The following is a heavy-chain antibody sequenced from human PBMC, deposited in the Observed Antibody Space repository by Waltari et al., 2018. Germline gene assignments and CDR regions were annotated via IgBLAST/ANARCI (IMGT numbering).Heavy chain of an antibody. V-gene: IGHV4-38-2*01. D-gene: IGHD3-22*01. CDR2: IYHSGST. CDR1: GYSISSGYY. CDR3: ARYYYDSSGYYFDY. Sequence: QVQLQESGPGLVKPSETLSLTCAVSGYSISSGYYWGWIRQPPGKGLEWIGSIYHSGSTYYNPSRKSRVTISVDTSKNQFSLKLSSVTAADTAVYYCARYYYDSSGYYFDYWGQGTLVTVSS. J-gene: IGHJ4*02.